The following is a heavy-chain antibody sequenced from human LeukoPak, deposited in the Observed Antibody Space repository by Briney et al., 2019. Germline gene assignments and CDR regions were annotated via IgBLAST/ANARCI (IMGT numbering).Heavy chain of an antibody. CDR3: ARAGWELRNYYYYMDV. CDR1: GGTFISYT. Sequence: SVKVSCKASGGTFISYTISWVRQAPGQGVEGRGRIIPILGIANYAQKFQGRVTITADKSTSTAYMELSSLRSEDTAVYYCARAGWELRNYYYYMDVWGKGTTVTVSS. CDR2: IIPILGIA. V-gene: IGHV1-69*02. D-gene: IGHD1-26*01. J-gene: IGHJ6*03.